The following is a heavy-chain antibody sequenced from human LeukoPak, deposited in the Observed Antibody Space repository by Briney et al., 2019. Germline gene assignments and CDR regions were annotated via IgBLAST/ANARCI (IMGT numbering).Heavy chain of an antibody. J-gene: IGHJ4*02. CDR1: GFTFSSFG. Sequence: GGSLRLSCAASGFTFSSFGMKWVRQAPGKGLEWVSSISSSSSHIYYADSVKGRFTISRDNAKNSLYLQMNSLRAEDTAVYYCARGGTFGVDISDYWGQGTLVTVSS. CDR3: ARGGTFGVDISDY. CDR2: ISSSSSHI. V-gene: IGHV3-21*01. D-gene: IGHD3-3*01.